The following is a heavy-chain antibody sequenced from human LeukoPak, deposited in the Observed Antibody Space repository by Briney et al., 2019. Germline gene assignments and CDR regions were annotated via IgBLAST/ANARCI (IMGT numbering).Heavy chain of an antibody. D-gene: IGHD6-6*01. CDR3: AKAYGIAARYAIDY. CDR1: GFTFSSYA. J-gene: IGHJ4*02. CDR2: ISGSGGST. V-gene: IGHV3-23*01. Sequence: GGSLRLSCAASGFTFSSYAMSWVRQAPGEGLEWVSAISGSGGSTYYADSVKGRFTISRDNSKNTLYLQMNSLRAEDTAVYYCAKAYGIAARYAIDYWGQGTLVTVSS.